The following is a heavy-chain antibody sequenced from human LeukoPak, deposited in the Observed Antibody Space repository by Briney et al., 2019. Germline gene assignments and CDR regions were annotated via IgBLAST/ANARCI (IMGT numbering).Heavy chain of an antibody. Sequence: SETLSLTCTVSGDSISSYYWSWIRQPPGKGLEWIGYIYYSGSTNYNPSLKSRVTISVDTSKNQVSLKLSSVTAADTAVYHCARGARYCSGGSCLDYWGQGTLVTVSS. CDR1: GDSISSYY. CDR2: IYYSGST. J-gene: IGHJ4*02. D-gene: IGHD2-15*01. CDR3: ARGARYCSGGSCLDY. V-gene: IGHV4-59*01.